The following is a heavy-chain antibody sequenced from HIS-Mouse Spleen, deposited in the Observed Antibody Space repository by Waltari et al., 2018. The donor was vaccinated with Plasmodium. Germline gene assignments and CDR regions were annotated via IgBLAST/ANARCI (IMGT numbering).Heavy chain of an antibody. CDR3: AREDILTGYYNDYWYFDL. J-gene: IGHJ2*01. CDR1: GFTFSSYS. D-gene: IGHD3-9*01. Sequence: EVQLVESGGGLVKPGGSLRLSCAASGFTFSSYSMHWLRQAPGKGLEWVSSISSSSSYIYYADAVKGRFTISRDNAKNSLYLQMNSLRAEDTAVYYCAREDILTGYYNDYWYFDLWGRGTLVTVSS. V-gene: IGHV3-21*01. CDR2: ISSSSSYI.